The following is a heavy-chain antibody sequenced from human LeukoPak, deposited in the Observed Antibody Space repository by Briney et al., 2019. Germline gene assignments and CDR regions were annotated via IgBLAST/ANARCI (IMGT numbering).Heavy chain of an antibody. CDR2: ISYDGSNK. J-gene: IGHJ4*02. D-gene: IGHD3-3*01. CDR1: GFTFSSYA. V-gene: IGHV3-30*18. CDR3: AKDPHYDFWSSYFDY. Sequence: GGSLRLSCAASGFTFSSYAMSWVRQAPGKGLEWVAVISYDGSNKYYADSVKGRFTISRDNSKNTLYLQMNSLRAEDTAVYYCAKDPHYDFWSSYFDYWGQGTLVTVSS.